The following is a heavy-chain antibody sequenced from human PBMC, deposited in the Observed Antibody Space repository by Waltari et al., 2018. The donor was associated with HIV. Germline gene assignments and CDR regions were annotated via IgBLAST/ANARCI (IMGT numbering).Heavy chain of an antibody. D-gene: IGHD3-22*01. CDR3: ASDSGRVYDSSGYYLSDFDS. J-gene: IGHJ4*02. V-gene: IGHV4-61*01. Sequence: QVQLQESGPGLVKPSETLSPTCTVSDGSILDGLSSSNWIRQPPGKRLEWIGYIYYTGRTIYNPSLRSRVTISIDASKNQFSLKLSPVIAADTAVYYCASDSGRVYDSSGYYLSDFDSWGQGTLVTVSS. CDR2: IYYTGRT. CDR1: DGSILDGLSS.